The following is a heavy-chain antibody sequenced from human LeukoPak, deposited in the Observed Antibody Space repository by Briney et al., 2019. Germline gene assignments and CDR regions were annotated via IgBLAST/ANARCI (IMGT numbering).Heavy chain of an antibody. Sequence: GASVKVSCKASGGTFSSYAISWVRQAPGQGLEWMGGITPIFGTANYAQKFQGRVTITTDESTSTAYMELSSLRSEDTAVYYCAREGLTYYYDSSGYSDEPLFDYWGQGTLVTVSS. CDR1: GGTFSSYA. J-gene: IGHJ4*02. V-gene: IGHV1-69*05. CDR2: ITPIFGTA. CDR3: AREGLTYYYDSSGYSDEPLFDY. D-gene: IGHD3-22*01.